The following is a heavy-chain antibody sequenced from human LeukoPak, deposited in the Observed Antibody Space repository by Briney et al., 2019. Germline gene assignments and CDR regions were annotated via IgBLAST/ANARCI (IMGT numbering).Heavy chain of an antibody. CDR1: GGSISSSSYY. CDR3: ARDLSGTTYGDV. D-gene: IGHD3-10*01. CDR2: IYYTGST. V-gene: IGHV4-39*07. J-gene: IGHJ6*04. Sequence: SETLSLTCTVSGGSISSSSYYWGWIRQPPGKGLEWIGNIYYTGSTYYNPSRKSRVTISVDTFKNQFSLKLSSVTAAATAVYYCARDLSGTTYGDVWGKGTTVTVSS.